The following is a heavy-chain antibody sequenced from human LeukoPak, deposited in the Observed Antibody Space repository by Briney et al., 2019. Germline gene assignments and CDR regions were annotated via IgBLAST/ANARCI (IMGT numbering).Heavy chain of an antibody. J-gene: IGHJ6*02. CDR2: IVIGSGNT. V-gene: IGHV1-58*02. CDR3: AANRHDYDILTGYYTPYYYYCMDV. CDR1: GFTFTSSA. Sequence: ASVKVSCKASGFTFTSSAMQWVRQARGQRLEWIGWIVIGSGNTHYAQKFQERVTITRDMSTSTAYMELSSLRSEDTAVYYCAANRHDYDILTGYYTPYYYYCMDVWGQATTVTVSS. D-gene: IGHD3-9*01.